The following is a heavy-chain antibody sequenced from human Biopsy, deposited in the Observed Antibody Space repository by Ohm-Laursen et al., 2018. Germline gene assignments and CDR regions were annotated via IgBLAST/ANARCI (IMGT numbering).Heavy chain of an antibody. V-gene: IGHV3-7*01. CDR3: ATSGAADSWGNYYGMDV. CDR2: INKDGSVT. J-gene: IGHJ6*02. Sequence: GSLRLSCTASGFTFSHYWMTWVRQSPGKGLEWVANINKDGSVTNYLDSVKGRFAVSRDNAKNSAYLQINSLRADDTAVYYCATSGAADSWGNYYGMDVWGQGTTVTVSS. CDR1: GFTFSHYW. D-gene: IGHD3-16*01.